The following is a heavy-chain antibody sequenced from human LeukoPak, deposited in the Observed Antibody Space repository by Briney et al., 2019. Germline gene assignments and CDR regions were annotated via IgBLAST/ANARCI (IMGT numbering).Heavy chain of an antibody. Sequence: GGSLRLSCAASGFTFSTYNMNWVRQAPGKGLEWVSSISSSSSYIYYADSVKGRFTISRDNAKNSLYLQMNSLRAEDTAVYYCARDTSSWYTFDYWGQGTLVTVSS. CDR1: GFTFSTYN. J-gene: IGHJ4*02. CDR2: ISSSSSYI. D-gene: IGHD6-13*01. V-gene: IGHV3-21*01. CDR3: ARDTSSWYTFDY.